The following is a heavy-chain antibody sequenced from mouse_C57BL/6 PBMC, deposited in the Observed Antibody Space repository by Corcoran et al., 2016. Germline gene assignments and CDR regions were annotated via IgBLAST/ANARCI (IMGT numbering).Heavy chain of an antibody. CDR1: GYAFSSYW. V-gene: IGHV1-80*01. J-gene: IGHJ3*01. CDR3: ARSGMVTTPWFAY. Sequence: QVQLQQSGAELVKPGASVKISCKASGYAFSSYWMNWVKQRPGKGLEWIGQIYPGDGDTNYNGKFKGKATLTADKSSSTAYMQLSSLTSEDSAVYFCARSGMVTTPWFAYWGQGTLVTVSA. D-gene: IGHD2-3*01. CDR2: IYPGDGDT.